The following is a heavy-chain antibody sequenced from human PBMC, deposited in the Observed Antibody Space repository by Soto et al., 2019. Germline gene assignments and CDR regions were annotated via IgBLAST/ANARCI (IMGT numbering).Heavy chain of an antibody. J-gene: IGHJ4*02. D-gene: IGHD3-9*01. V-gene: IGHV4-30-4*01. CDR3: ARGVGDILNGFDY. CDR2: IYYSGST. Sequence: SETLSLTCTVSGGSISSGDYYWSWIRQPPGKGLEWIGYIYYSGSTYYNPSLKSRVTISVDTSKNQFSLKLSSVTAADTAVYYCARGVGDILNGFDYWGQGTLVNVSS. CDR1: GGSISSGDYY.